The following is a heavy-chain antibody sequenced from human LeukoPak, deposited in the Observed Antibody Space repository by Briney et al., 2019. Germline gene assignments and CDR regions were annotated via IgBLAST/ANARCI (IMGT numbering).Heavy chain of an antibody. CDR1: GGSISSSSYY. CDR2: IYYSGYT. CDR3: ARHRGEYFQD. V-gene: IGHV4-39*01. J-gene: IGHJ1*01. Sequence: PSETLSLTCTVSGGSISSSSYYWGWIRQPPGKGLEWIESIYYSGYTYYNSSLKSRVIISVDTSKNYFSLKLTSVTAADTAVYYCARHRGEYFQDWGQGTLVTVSS. D-gene: IGHD3-10*01.